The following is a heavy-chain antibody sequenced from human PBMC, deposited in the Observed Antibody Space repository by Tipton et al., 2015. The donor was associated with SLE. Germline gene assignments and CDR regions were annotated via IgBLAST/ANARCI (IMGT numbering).Heavy chain of an antibody. CDR2: IDPDGRIT. D-gene: IGHD4-17*01. Sequence: QLVQSGGGLVQPGGSLKLSCAASGFTFSNSWMQWVRQAPGRGLVWVSRIDPDGRITDYADSVKGRFTISRDNARNTLYLQMNGLRAEDTAVYYCARRGTVMRASDIWGQGTMVTVSS. CDR1: GFTFSNSW. V-gene: IGHV3-74*02. CDR3: ARRGTVMRASDI. J-gene: IGHJ3*02.